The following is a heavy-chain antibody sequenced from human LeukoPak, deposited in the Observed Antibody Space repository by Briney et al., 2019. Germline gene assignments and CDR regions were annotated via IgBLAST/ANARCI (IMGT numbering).Heavy chain of an antibody. CDR2: IIPIFGTA. J-gene: IGHJ4*02. CDR1: GGTFSSYA. V-gene: IGHV1-69*05. Sequence: ASVKVSCKASGGTFSSYAISWVRQAPGQGLEWMGRIIPIFGTANYAQKFQGRATITTDESTSTAYMELSSLRSEDTAVYYCARDEVGALQNDYWGQGTLVTVSS. CDR3: ARDEVGALQNDY. D-gene: IGHD1-26*01.